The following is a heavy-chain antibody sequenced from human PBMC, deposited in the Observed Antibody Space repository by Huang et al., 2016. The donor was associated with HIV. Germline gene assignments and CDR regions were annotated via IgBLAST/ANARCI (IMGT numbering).Heavy chain of an antibody. J-gene: IGHJ4*02. Sequence: QLQLVESGGGVVQPGTSLRVSCAASGFTFSGFGMHWVRQAPGQGLGCVAVISYDGRSQFYAGSVKGRFTISRDNSDNTLHLQMNSLRPDDTGVYYCAKESRWFSSLDHWGQGILVTVSS. V-gene: IGHV3-30*18. D-gene: IGHD2-15*01. CDR2: ISYDGRSQ. CDR1: GFTFSGFG. CDR3: AKESRWFSSLDH.